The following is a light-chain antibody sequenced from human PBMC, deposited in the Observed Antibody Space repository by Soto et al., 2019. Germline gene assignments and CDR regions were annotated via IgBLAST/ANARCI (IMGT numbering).Light chain of an antibody. CDR1: QSVSDY. CDR2: TAS. J-gene: IGKJ2*03. CDR3: QQSYITPYS. Sequence: DLQMTQSPSSLSASVGDRVTITCRASQSVSDYLNWYQQKPGKAPKLLIYTASTLQSGVPSRFSGSGSGTDFTLTISSLQPEDFATYYCQQSYITPYSFGQGTKLEI. V-gene: IGKV1-39*01.